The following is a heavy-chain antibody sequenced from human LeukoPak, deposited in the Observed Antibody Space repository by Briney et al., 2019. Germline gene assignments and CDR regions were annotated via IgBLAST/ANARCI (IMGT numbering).Heavy chain of an antibody. J-gene: IGHJ3*02. CDR3: ARHVDTSMVTAGAAFDI. CDR2: ASGEGYTR. V-gene: IGHV3-23*01. Sequence: ETLSLTCAVYGESFSGFSWSWGRQAPGKGLEWVSSASGEGYTRYYADSVHGRFTISRDNSKNTLYLQMNGLRGEDTAVYYCARHVDTSMVTAGAAFDIWGQGTIVTVSS. CDR1: GESFSGFS. D-gene: IGHD5-18*01.